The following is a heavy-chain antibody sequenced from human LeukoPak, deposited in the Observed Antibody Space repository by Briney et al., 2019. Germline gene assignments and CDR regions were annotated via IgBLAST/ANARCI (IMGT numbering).Heavy chain of an antibody. V-gene: IGHV3-23*01. CDR3: VKDPRDTYGTNWFVS. J-gene: IGHJ5*01. CDR1: SFSLLNYA. Sequence: PGGSLRLSCVASSFSLLNYATSCVRQAPGKGLQWVSQIRGTGGATWYAGFARDRFTISRDNSKKTLYLQMSVLRDEDTAMYYCVKDPRDTYGTNWFVSWGQGTLLIVSS. CDR2: IRGTGGAT. D-gene: IGHD2-21*01.